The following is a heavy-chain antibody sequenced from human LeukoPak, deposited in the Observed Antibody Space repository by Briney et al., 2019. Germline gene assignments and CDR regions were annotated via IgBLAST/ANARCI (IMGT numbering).Heavy chain of an antibody. CDR2: INHSGST. CDR1: GGSFSGYY. CDR3: ARRVRGVIRHYYYYMDV. D-gene: IGHD3-10*01. J-gene: IGHJ6*03. Sequence: SKTLSLTCAVYGGSFSGYYWSWIRQPPGKGLEWIGEINHSGSTNYNPSLKSRVTISVDTSKNQFSLKLSSVTAADTAVYYCARRVRGVIRHYYYYMDVWGKGTTVTVSS. V-gene: IGHV4-34*01.